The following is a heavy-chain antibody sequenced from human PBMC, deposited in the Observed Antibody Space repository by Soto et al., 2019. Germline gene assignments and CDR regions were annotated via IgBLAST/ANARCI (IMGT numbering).Heavy chain of an antibody. CDR1: GGSISSYY. J-gene: IGHJ4*02. Sequence: PSETLSLTCTVSGGSISSYYWNWIRQPPGKGLEWIGYIYYTGSTKYNPSLKSRVTISVDTSNNQFSLKLSSVTAADTAVYYCARGLGAAAAPPQDYWGQGTLVTVSS. V-gene: IGHV4-59*01. CDR3: ARGLGAAAAPPQDY. D-gene: IGHD6-13*01. CDR2: IYYTGST.